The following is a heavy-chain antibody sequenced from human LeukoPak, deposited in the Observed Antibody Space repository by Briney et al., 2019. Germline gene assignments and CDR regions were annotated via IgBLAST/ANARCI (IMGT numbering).Heavy chain of an antibody. CDR2: IHYSGTT. V-gene: IGHV4-59*01. Sequence: SETLSLTCTVSGGSISSYYWSWIRQSPGKGLEWIGYIHYSGTTNYNPSLKSRVTIALDTSKNQFSLKLNSVTAADTAVYYCARRYYDNSGYRFYFDSWGQGTLVTVSP. D-gene: IGHD3-22*01. J-gene: IGHJ4*02. CDR1: GGSISSYY. CDR3: ARRYYDNSGYRFYFDS.